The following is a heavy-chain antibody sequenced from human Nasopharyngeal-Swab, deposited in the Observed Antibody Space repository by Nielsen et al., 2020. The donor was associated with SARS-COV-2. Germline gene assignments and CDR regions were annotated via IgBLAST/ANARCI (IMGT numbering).Heavy chain of an antibody. V-gene: IGHV3-30*04. D-gene: IGHD7-27*01. CDR3: ARALWGSYYYGMDV. J-gene: IGHJ6*02. CDR1: GFTFITYA. Sequence: GGSLRLSCVASGFTFITYAMHWVRQAPGKGLEWVAVISYDGSNKYYADSVKGRFTTSRDSSKNTLYLQMNSLRAEDTAVYYCARALWGSYYYGMDVWGQGTTVTVSS. CDR2: ISYDGSNK.